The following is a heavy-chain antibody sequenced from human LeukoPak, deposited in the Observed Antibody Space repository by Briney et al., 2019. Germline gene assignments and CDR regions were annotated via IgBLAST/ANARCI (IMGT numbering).Heavy chain of an antibody. J-gene: IGHJ4*02. CDR2: ISYDGSNK. CDR1: GFTFSSYG. V-gene: IGHV3-30*18. Sequence: GGSLRLSCAASGFTFSSYGMHWVRQAPGKGLEWVAVISYDGSNKYYADSVKGRFTISRDNSKNTLYLQMNSLRAEDTAVYYCAKDLCSSTSCGHFDYWGQGTLVTVSS. D-gene: IGHD2-2*01. CDR3: AKDLCSSTSCGHFDY.